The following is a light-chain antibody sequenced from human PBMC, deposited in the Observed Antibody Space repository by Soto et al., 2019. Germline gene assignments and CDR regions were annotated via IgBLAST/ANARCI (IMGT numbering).Light chain of an antibody. Sequence: QSVLTKPPSVTAAPGQKVTISCSGSGSNIGKNDVSWYLQLPGAAPKLPIYDTNKRPSGIPDRFSGSKSGTSATLGITGLQTGDEADYFCGTWDTRLSVVVFGGGTKVTVL. V-gene: IGLV1-51*01. CDR2: DTN. CDR3: GTWDTRLSVVV. CDR1: GSNIGKND. J-gene: IGLJ2*01.